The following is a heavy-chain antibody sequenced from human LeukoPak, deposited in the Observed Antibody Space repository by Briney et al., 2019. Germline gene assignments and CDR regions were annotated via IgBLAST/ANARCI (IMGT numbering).Heavy chain of an antibody. CDR3: VRDRVGPDY. CDR1: GFTFSNYW. V-gene: IGHV3-74*03. D-gene: IGHD1-26*01. J-gene: IGHJ4*02. Sequence: GGSLRLSCAASGFTFSNYWIHWVRQALGTGLVWVSRITDDATTTYADSVRGRFTISRDNAKNILYLQMNSLRAEDTAVYYCVRDRVGPDYWGQGTLVTVSS. CDR2: ITDDATT.